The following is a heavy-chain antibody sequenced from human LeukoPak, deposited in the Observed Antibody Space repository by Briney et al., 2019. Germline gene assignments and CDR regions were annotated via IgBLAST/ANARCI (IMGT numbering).Heavy chain of an antibody. J-gene: IGHJ6*02. CDR2: INAGNGNT. CDR1: GYTFTSYA. Sequence: VASVTVSCKASGYTFTSYAMHWVRQAPGQRLEWMGWINAGNGNTKYSQKFQGRVTITRDTSASTAYMGLSSLRSEDTAVYYCASPCSSTSCYHYYYYGMDVWGQGTTVTVSS. D-gene: IGHD2-2*01. CDR3: ASPCSSTSCYHYYYYGMDV. V-gene: IGHV1-3*01.